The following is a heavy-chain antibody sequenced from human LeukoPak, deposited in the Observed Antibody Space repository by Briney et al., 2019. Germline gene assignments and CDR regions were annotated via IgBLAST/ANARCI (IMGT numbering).Heavy chain of an antibody. CDR3: ARDRARDAFDI. CDR2: IIPIFGTA. J-gene: IGHJ3*02. Sequence: GASVKVSCKASGGTFSSYAISWVRQAPGQGREWMGGIIPIFGTANYAQKFQGRVTITADESTSTAYMELSSLRSEDTAVYYCARDRARDAFDIWGQGTMVTVSS. V-gene: IGHV1-69*13. CDR1: GGTFSSYA.